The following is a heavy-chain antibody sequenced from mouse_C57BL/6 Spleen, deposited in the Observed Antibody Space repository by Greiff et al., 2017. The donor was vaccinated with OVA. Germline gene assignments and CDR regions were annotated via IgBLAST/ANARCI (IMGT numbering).Heavy chain of an antibody. CDR3: ARAYSNLYYFDY. Sequence: EVKLMESGRGLVKPGGSLKLSCAASGFTFSSYAMSWVRQTPEKRLEWVATISDGGSYTYYPDNVKGRFTISRDNAKNNLYLQMSHLKSEDTAMYYCARAYSNLYYFDYWGQGTTLTVSS. CDR1: GFTFSSYA. D-gene: IGHD2-5*01. CDR2: ISDGGSYT. J-gene: IGHJ2*01. V-gene: IGHV5-4*03.